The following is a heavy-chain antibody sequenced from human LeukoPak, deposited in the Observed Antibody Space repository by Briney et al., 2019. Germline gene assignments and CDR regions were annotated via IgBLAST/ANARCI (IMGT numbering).Heavy chain of an antibody. CDR2: IYHSGST. Sequence: SETLSLTCTVSGGSISSYYWSWIRQPPGKGLEWIGYIYHSGSTNYNPSLKSRVTISADTSKNQFSLKLSSVTAADTAVYYCARSYGSGRGGGPLFDYWGQGTLVTVSS. CDR3: ARSYGSGRGGGPLFDY. J-gene: IGHJ4*02. CDR1: GGSISSYY. D-gene: IGHD3-10*01. V-gene: IGHV4-59*01.